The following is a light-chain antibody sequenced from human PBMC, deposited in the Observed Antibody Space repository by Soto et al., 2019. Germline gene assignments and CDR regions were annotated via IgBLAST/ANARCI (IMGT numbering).Light chain of an antibody. V-gene: IGKV1-33*01. CDR2: DAS. J-gene: IGKJ5*01. Sequence: DIQMTQSPSSVSASVGDRVAITCRASQDVGKWLAWYQQKPGKAPKLLIYDASSLETGVPSRFSGSGSGTDFTFTISSLQPEDFATYYCQQYDNLPLIFGQGTRLEIK. CDR3: QQYDNLPLI. CDR1: QDVGKW.